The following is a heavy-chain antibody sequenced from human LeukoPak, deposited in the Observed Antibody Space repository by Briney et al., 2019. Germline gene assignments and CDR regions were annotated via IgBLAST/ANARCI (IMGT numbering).Heavy chain of an antibody. J-gene: IGHJ4*02. D-gene: IGHD3-16*01. CDR3: VRDRFFSFGC. Sequence: GGSLRLSCAASGFTFNTYSMNWVRQAPGKGLEWLAYIRSSPSAIYYADSVMGRFTISTDIAGNSLYLQMNSLRGEDTAVYYCVRDRFFSFGCWGQGTVVTVSS. CDR1: GFTFNTYS. CDR2: IRSSPSAI. V-gene: IGHV3-48*01.